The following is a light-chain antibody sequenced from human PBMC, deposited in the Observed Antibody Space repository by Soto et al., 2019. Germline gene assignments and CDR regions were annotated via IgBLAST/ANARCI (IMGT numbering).Light chain of an antibody. V-gene: IGKV3-20*01. J-gene: IGKJ3*01. CDR3: QQYGSSPT. CDR1: QSVSSSY. CDR2: GAS. Sequence: EIVLTQSPGTLSLPPGERATLSCRASQSVSSSYLAWYQQKPGQAPRLLFYGASSRATGIPDRFSGSGSGTDFTLTISRLEPEDFAVYYCQQYGSSPTFGPGTKVDIK.